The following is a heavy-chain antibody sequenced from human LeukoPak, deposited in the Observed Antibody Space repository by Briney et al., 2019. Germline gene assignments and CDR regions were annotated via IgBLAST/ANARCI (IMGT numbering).Heavy chain of an antibody. CDR1: GFTFSSYA. CDR2: ISYDGSNQ. CDR3: AKDSGYDFDLRY. Sequence: PGGSLRLSCAASGFTFSSYAMHWVRQAPGKGLEWVAFISYDGSNQYYAASVKGRFTISRDNSKNTLYLRMNSLRAEDTAIYYCAKDSGYDFDLRYWGRGALVTVSS. D-gene: IGHD5-12*01. V-gene: IGHV3-30*18. J-gene: IGHJ4*02.